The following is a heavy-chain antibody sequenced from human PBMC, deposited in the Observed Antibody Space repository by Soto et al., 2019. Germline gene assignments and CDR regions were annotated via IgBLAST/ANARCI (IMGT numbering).Heavy chain of an antibody. J-gene: IGHJ5*02. CDR2: IYYSGST. V-gene: IGHV4-31*03. D-gene: IGHD1-26*01. Sequence: QVQLQESGPGLVKPSQTLSLTCTVSGGSISSGGYYWSWIRQHPGKGLEWIGYIYYSGSTYYNPSLKSRVTISVDTSKNQFSLKLSSVTAADTAVYYCARIPREWELPRRVWFDPWGQGTLVTVSS. CDR1: GGSISSGGYY. CDR3: ARIPREWELPRRVWFDP.